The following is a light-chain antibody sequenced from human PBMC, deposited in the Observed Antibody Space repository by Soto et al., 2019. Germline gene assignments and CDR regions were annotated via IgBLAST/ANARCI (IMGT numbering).Light chain of an antibody. CDR2: WAS. J-gene: IGKJ1*01. V-gene: IGKV4-1*01. Sequence: DIVMTQSPDSLAVSLGERATINCKSSQSVLYSSNNKNYLAWYQQKPGQPPKLLIFWASSRKSGVPDRFSGSGSWTDFTLTISSLQTEDVAVYYGQQYYSTPRTFGQGTKVEIK. CDR1: QSVLYSSNNKNY. CDR3: QQYYSTPRT.